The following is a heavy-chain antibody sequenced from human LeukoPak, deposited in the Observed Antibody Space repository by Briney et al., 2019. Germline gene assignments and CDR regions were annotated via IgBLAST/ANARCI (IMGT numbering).Heavy chain of an antibody. Sequence: ASVKVSCKASGYTFTSYGISWVRRAPGQGLEWMGWISAYNGNTNYAQKLQGRVTMTTDTSTSTAYMELRSLRSDDTAVYYCARGYDILTGTGWFDPWGQGTLVTVSS. CDR1: GYTFTSYG. CDR2: ISAYNGNT. V-gene: IGHV1-18*01. CDR3: ARGYDILTGTGWFDP. D-gene: IGHD3-9*01. J-gene: IGHJ5*02.